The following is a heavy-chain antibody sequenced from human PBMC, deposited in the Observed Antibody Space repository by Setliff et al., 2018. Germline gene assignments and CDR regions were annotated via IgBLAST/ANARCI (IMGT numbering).Heavy chain of an antibody. V-gene: IGHV4-38-2*01. J-gene: IGHJ4*02. D-gene: IGHD5-12*01. Sequence: RTSETLSLTCAVSGFSITNGYYWGWIRQSPGKQLEWIGNIFQSGITSYNPSLKSRVTISLDPSQNQFSLKLRSVTAADTAVYFCARVGGLLVATMPFDYWGPGTLVT. CDR3: ARVGGLLVATMPFDY. CDR2: IFQSGIT. CDR1: GFSITNGYY.